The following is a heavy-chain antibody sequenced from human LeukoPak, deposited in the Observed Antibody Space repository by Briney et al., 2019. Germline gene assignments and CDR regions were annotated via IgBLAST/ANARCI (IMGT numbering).Heavy chain of an antibody. CDR2: INPNSGGT. V-gene: IGHV1-2*02. Sequence: ASVKVSCKASGYTFSNYYIHWVRQAPGQGLEWMGWINPNSGGTNYAQTFQGRVTMTRDTSISTAYMELSRLRSDDTAVYYCARDLGGSGSYYFDCWGQGTLVTVSS. J-gene: IGHJ4*02. CDR1: GYTFSNYY. CDR3: ARDLGGSGSYYFDC. D-gene: IGHD3-10*01.